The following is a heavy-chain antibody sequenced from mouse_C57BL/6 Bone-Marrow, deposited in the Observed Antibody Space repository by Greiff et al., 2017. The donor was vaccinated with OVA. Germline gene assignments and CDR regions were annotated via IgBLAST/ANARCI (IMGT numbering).Heavy chain of an antibody. CDR2: IRNKANGYTT. V-gene: IGHV7-3*01. Sequence: EVHLVESGGGLVQPGGSLSLSCAASGFTFTDYYMSWVRQPPGQALEWLGFIRNKANGYTTESSASVKGRFTISRDTFQSFLYLQMNALRAEDSDTYDCARSDYCGSSCLGYFDVWGTGTTVTVSS. J-gene: IGHJ1*03. CDR3: ARSDYCGSSCLGYFDV. CDR1: GFTFTDYY. D-gene: IGHD1-1*01.